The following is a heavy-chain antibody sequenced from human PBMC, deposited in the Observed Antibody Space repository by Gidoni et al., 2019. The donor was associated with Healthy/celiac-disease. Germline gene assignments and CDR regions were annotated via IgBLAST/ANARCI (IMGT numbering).Heavy chain of an antibody. V-gene: IGHV1-46*03. CDR1: GYTFTSYY. CDR3: ARDPTIFGVVKHAFDI. Sequence: QVQLVQSGAEVKKPGASVKVSCKASGYTFTSYYMHWVRQAPGQGLEWMGIINPSGGSTSYAQKFQGRVTMTRDTSTSTVYMELSSLRSEDTAVYYCARDPTIFGVVKHAFDIWGQGTMVTVSS. CDR2: INPSGGST. J-gene: IGHJ3*02. D-gene: IGHD3-3*01.